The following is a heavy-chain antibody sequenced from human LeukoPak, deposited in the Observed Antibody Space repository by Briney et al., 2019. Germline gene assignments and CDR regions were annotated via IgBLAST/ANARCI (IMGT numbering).Heavy chain of an antibody. D-gene: IGHD2-2*01. CDR3: ATLGYCSSTSCYAGDY. CDR2: INPSGGST. J-gene: IGHJ4*02. V-gene: IGHV1-46*01. Sequence: ASVKVSCKASGYTFTSYYMHWVRQAPGQGLEWMEIINPSGGSTSYAQKFQGRVTMTRDTSTSTVYMELSSLRSEDTAVYYCATLGYCSSTSCYAGDYWGQGTLVTVSS. CDR1: GYTFTSYY.